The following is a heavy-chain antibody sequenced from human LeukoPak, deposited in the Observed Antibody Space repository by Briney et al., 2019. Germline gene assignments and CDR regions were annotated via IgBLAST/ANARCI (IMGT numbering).Heavy chain of an antibody. CDR2: ISYDGSNK. D-gene: IGHD6-19*01. CDR1: GFTFSSYA. J-gene: IGHJ4*02. CDR3: TRDLSLYSSGWYDY. V-gene: IGHV3-30*04. Sequence: PGGSLRLSCAASGFTFSSYAMHWVPQAQGKGLEWVAVISYDGSNKYYADSVKGRFTISRDNSKNTLYLQMNSLRAEDTAVYYCTRDLSLYSSGWYDYWGQGTLVTVSS.